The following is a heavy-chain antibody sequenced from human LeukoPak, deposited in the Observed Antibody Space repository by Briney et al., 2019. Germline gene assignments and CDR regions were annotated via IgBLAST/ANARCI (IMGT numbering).Heavy chain of an antibody. CDR3: ARPPPGGYDPNSPEYYFDY. CDR2: IYYSGST. Sequence: SETLSLTCTVSGGSISSSSYYWGWIRQPPGKGLEWIGSIYYSGSTYYNPSLKSRVTISVDTSKNQFSLKLSSVTAADTAVYYCARPPPGGYDPNSPEYYFDYWGQGTLVTVPS. J-gene: IGHJ4*02. V-gene: IGHV4-39*01. CDR1: GGSISSSSYY. D-gene: IGHD5-12*01.